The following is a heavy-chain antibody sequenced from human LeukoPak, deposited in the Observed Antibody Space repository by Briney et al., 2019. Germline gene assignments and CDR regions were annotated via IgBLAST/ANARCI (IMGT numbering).Heavy chain of an antibody. J-gene: IGHJ6*03. Sequence: SETLSLTCAVYGGSFSGYYWSWIRQPPGKGLEWIGEINHSGSTNNNPSLKSRVTISVDTSKNQFSLKLSSVTAADTAVYYCARFSRGMVRGVIGTLYYYYMDVWGKGTTVTVSS. CDR1: GGSFSGYY. V-gene: IGHV4-34*01. D-gene: IGHD3-10*01. CDR3: ARFSRGMVRGVIGTLYYYYMDV. CDR2: INHSGST.